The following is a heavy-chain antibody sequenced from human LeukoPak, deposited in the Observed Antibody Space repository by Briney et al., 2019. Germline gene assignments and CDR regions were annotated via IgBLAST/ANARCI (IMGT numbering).Heavy chain of an antibody. V-gene: IGHV3-48*03. J-gene: IGHJ2*01. Sequence: GGSLRLSCAASGLTFSSYEMNWVRQAPGKGLEWASYISSSGSPIYYADSVKGRFTISRDNAKNSLYLQMNSLRAEDTAVYYCATKYCSGGSCYHYWYFDLWGRGTLVTVSS. CDR3: ATKYCSGGSCYHYWYFDL. CDR1: GLTFSSYE. D-gene: IGHD2-15*01. CDR2: ISSSGSPI.